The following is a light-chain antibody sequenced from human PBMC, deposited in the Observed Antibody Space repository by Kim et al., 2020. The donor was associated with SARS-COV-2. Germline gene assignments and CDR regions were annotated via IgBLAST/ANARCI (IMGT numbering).Light chain of an antibody. CDR2: DVS. CDR1: SSDVGGYNY. CDR3: SSHTSSHTVV. J-gene: IGLJ2*01. Sequence: QSARTQPASVSGSPGQSITISCTGTSSDVGGYNYVSWYQQHPGKAPKLMIYDVSNRPSGVSNRFSGSKSVNTASLTISGLQAEDEADYYCSSHTSSHTVVFGGGTQLTVL. V-gene: IGLV2-14*03.